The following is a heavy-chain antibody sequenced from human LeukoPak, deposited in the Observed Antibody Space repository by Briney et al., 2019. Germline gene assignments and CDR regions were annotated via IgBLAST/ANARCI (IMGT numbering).Heavy chain of an antibody. CDR3: AKDLGYCTNGVCYHDAFDI. D-gene: IGHD2-8*01. J-gene: IGHJ3*02. CDR2: ISPGGGTT. V-gene: IGHV3-23*01. CDR1: GFAFGSEA. Sequence: TGGSLRLSCAVSGFAFGSEAMSWVRQSPARGLEWVASISPGGGTTYYADYVKGRFTISRDNSKNTLYLQMNSLRAEDTAVYYCAKDLGYCTNGVCYHDAFDIWGQGTMVTVSS.